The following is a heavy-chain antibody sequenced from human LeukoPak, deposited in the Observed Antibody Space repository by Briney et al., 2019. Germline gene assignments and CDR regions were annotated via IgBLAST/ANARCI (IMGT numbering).Heavy chain of an antibody. Sequence: SETLTLTCGVSGASISCYNWWSWLRQAPGKGLEGIGETCHSGSTNYTPSLKSRVTISIDKSKTQFSLKLRSVSAAATAVYYCAFASRGIAVPGTELWGQGTLVTVSS. J-gene: IGHJ4*02. CDR1: GASISCYNW. CDR2: TCHSGST. CDR3: AFASRGIAVPGTEL. D-gene: IGHD6-19*01. V-gene: IGHV4-4*02.